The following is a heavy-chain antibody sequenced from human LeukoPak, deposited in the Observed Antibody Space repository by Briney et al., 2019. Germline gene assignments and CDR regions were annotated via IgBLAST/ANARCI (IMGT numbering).Heavy chain of an antibody. J-gene: IGHJ4*02. Sequence: PSETLSLTCTVSGGSISSSSYYWGWIRQPPGKGLEWIGEINHSGSTNYNPSLKSRVTISVDTSKNQFSLKLSSVTAADTAVYYCARGKLRFLEWLLRPGYFDYWGQGTLVTVSS. CDR2: INHSGST. V-gene: IGHV4-39*07. CDR3: ARGKLRFLEWLLRPGYFDY. D-gene: IGHD3-3*01. CDR1: GGSISSSSYY.